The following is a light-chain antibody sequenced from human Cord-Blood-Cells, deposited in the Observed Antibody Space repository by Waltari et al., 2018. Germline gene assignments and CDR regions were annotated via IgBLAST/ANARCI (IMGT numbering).Light chain of an antibody. CDR3: AAWDDSLSGWV. Sequence: QSVLTQPPSASGTAGQRVTISCSGSSSNIGSNYVYWYQQLPGTAPKLPIYRNNQRPSGFPDRFSGSKSGPSASLAISGLRSEDEADYYCAAWDDSLSGWVFGGGTKLTVL. CDR1: SSNIGSNY. V-gene: IGLV1-47*01. J-gene: IGLJ3*02. CDR2: RNN.